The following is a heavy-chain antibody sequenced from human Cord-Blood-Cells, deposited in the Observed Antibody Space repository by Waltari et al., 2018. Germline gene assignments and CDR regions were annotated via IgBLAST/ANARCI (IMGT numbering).Heavy chain of an antibody. CDR1: GFTFSSYA. Sequence: QVQLVESGGGVVQPGRSLRLSCAASGFTFSSYAMHWVRQAPGKGLEWVAVISYDGSNKYYADSVKGRFTISRDNSKNTLYLQMNSPRAEDTAVYYCARDSRGDDYNYFDYWGQGTLVTVSS. CDR3: ARDSRGDDYNYFDY. V-gene: IGHV3-30-3*01. CDR2: ISYDGSNK. D-gene: IGHD4-4*01. J-gene: IGHJ4*02.